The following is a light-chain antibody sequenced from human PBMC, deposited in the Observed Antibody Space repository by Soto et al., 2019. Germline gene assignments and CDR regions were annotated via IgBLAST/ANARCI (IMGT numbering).Light chain of an antibody. J-gene: IGKJ1*01. Sequence: ELVLTQSPGTLPLSPGERATLSCSASQTIRSSYLAWYQQKSGQAPRLLIYGTSTRATGIPDRFSGSGSGTDFTHTISGLEPEDVAVSYCLQYSSSPRTFGQGTKVYIE. CDR2: GTS. CDR1: QTIRSSY. CDR3: LQYSSSPRT. V-gene: IGKV3-20*01.